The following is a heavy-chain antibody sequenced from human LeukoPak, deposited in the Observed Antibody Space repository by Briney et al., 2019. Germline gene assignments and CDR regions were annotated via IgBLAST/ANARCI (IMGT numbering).Heavy chain of an antibody. Sequence: GGSLRLSCAASGFTFTTYGMHWVRQAPGKGLVWVSRIMSDGRSTYADSVKGRFTISRDTAKNTLYLQMNSLRADDAAVYYCAKDNLEWLSIFDYWGQGTLVTVSS. D-gene: IGHD3-3*01. V-gene: IGHV3-74*01. CDR2: IMSDGRST. CDR1: GFTFTTYG. J-gene: IGHJ4*02. CDR3: AKDNLEWLSIFDY.